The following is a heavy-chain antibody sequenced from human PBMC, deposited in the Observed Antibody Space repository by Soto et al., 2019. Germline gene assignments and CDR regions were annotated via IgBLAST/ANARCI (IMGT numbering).Heavy chain of an antibody. D-gene: IGHD2-2*01. J-gene: IGHJ6*02. Sequence: SETLSLTCTVSGGSVSSGTYYWSWIRQPPGKGLEWIGYIYYSGSTNYSPSLKSRVTISVDTSKNQFSLKLSSVTAADTAVYYCARWRRGYCSSTSCQNQDYYYYGMDVWGQGTTVTVSS. CDR1: GGSVSSGTYY. CDR2: IYYSGST. CDR3: ARWRRGYCSSTSCQNQDYYYYGMDV. V-gene: IGHV4-61*01.